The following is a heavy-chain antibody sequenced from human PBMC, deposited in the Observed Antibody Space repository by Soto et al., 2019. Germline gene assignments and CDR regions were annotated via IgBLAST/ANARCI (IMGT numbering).Heavy chain of an antibody. CDR3: ARKYYDFWRGSIPNGMDV. D-gene: IGHD3-3*01. J-gene: IGHJ6*02. Sequence: ASETLSLTCAVYGGSFXCYYWIWIRQRPGKGLEWIGEINHSGSTNYNPSLKSRVTISVDTSKTQFSLKLSSVTAADTAVYYCARKYYDFWRGSIPNGMDVWGQGTTVTVSS. CDR2: INHSGST. V-gene: IGHV4-34*01. CDR1: GGSFXCYY.